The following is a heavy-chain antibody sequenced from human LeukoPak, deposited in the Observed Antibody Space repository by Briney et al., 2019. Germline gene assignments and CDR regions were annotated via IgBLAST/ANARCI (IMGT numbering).Heavy chain of an antibody. V-gene: IGHV4-38-2*02. CDR2: IYHSGST. J-gene: IGHJ5*02. CDR1: GYSISSGYY. Sequence: SETLSLTCTVSGYSISSGYYWGWIRQPPGKGLEWIGSIYHSGSTYYNPSLKSRVTISVDTSKNQFSLKLSSVTAADTAVYYCARRGEYYYGSGSLWGSRWFDPWGQGTLVTVSS. CDR3: ARRGEYYYGSGSLWGSRWFDP. D-gene: IGHD3-10*01.